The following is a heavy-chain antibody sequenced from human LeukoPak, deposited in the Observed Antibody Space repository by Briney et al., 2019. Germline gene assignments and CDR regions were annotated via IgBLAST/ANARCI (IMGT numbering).Heavy chain of an antibody. D-gene: IGHD2-21*02. CDR1: RGSISSPNW. CDR3: ASRSATAPEGFDI. J-gene: IGHJ3*02. CDR2: IYHGGST. V-gene: IGHV4-4*02. Sequence: PSETLSLTCTVSRGSISSPNWWTWVRQPPGKGLEWIGEIYHGGSTNHNPSLISRLTLSLDKSRNQLSLKLSSVTAADTAVYYCASRSATAPEGFDIWGQGTIVTVSS.